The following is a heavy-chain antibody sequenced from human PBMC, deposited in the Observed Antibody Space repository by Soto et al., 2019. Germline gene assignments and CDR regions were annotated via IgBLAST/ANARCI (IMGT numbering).Heavy chain of an antibody. Sequence: QVQLQASGPGLVKPSETLSLTCTVSGGSVSDFYWNWIRQPAGKGLEWIGRIYTSERTNYNPSLKSRVTMSVDTSKRQFTLKLTSMTAADTAVYYCATSGGYFNFDYWGQGALVIVSS. CDR3: ATSGGYFNFDY. CDR2: IYTSERT. V-gene: IGHV4-4*07. CDR1: GGSVSDFY. J-gene: IGHJ4*02. D-gene: IGHD1-1*01.